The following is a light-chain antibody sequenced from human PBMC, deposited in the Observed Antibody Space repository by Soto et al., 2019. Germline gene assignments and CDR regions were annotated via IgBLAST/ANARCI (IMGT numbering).Light chain of an antibody. CDR2: GAS. CDR1: QSVSSSY. CDR3: KQYGTSPRT. V-gene: IGKV3-20*01. J-gene: IGKJ1*01. Sequence: GLTHSPGTVSLSPGERATLSCRASQSVSSSYLAWYQQKPGQAPRLLIYGASSRAAGIPDRFSGSGSGTDFTLTISRLEPEDFAVYYCKQYGTSPRTFGQGTKVDI.